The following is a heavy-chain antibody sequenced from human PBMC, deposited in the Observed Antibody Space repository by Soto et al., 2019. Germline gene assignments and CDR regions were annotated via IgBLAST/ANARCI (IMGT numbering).Heavy chain of an antibody. Sequence: GGSLRLSCAASGFTFDDYAMHWVRQAPGKGLEWVSGISWNSGSIGYADSVKGRFTISRDNSKNTLYLQMNSLRAEDTAVYYCAKEKTGTTFCYDYWGQGTLVTVSS. J-gene: IGHJ4*02. CDR2: ISWNSGSI. CDR1: GFTFDDYA. CDR3: AKEKTGTTFCYDY. D-gene: IGHD1-7*01. V-gene: IGHV3-9*01.